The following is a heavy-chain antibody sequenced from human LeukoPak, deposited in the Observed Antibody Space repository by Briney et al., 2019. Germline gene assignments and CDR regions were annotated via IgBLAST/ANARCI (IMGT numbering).Heavy chain of an antibody. D-gene: IGHD5/OR15-5a*01. J-gene: IGHJ4*02. CDR1: GYTFTAYN. CDR3: TGDSIGVNAY. Sequence: ASVKVSCKASGYTFTAYNIQWVRQAPGQGLEWMGLINPNSGGTNYAQKFQGRVTMTRDTSISAAYMELSSLRSDDTAVYYCTGDSIGVNAYWGQGTLVTVSS. V-gene: IGHV1-2*02. CDR2: INPNSGGT.